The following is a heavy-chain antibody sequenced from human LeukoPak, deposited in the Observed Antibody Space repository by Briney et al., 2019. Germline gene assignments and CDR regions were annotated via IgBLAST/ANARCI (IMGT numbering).Heavy chain of an antibody. D-gene: IGHD5-18*01. CDR2: ISSSSSTI. V-gene: IGHV3-48*04. J-gene: IGHJ4*02. CDR1: GFTFSSYS. CDR3: ARDANVDTANN. Sequence: GGSLRLSCAASGFTFSSYSMNWVRQAPGKGLEWVSYISSSSSTIYYADSVKGRFTISRDNAKNSLYLQMNSLRAEDTAVYYCARDANVDTANNWGQGTLVTVSS.